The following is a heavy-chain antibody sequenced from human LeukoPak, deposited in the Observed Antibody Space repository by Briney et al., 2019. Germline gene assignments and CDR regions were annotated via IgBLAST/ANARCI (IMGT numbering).Heavy chain of an antibody. D-gene: IGHD2-21*02. V-gene: IGHV3-21*01. CDR3: AREVSGHIVVVTAIRDAFDI. Sequence: PGGSLRLSCAASGFTFSSYSMNWVRQAPGKGLEWVSSISSSSSYIYYADSVKGRFTISRDNAKNSLYLQMNSLRAEDTAVYYCAREVSGHIVVVTAIRDAFDIWGQGTMVTVSS. CDR2: ISSSSSYI. CDR1: GFTFSSYS. J-gene: IGHJ3*02.